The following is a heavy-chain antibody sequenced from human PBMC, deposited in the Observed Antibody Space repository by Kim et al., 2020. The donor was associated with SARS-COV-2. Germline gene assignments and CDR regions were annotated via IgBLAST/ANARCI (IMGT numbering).Heavy chain of an antibody. D-gene: IGHD6-13*01. CDR1: GGSISSGGYY. CDR2: IYYSGST. V-gene: IGHV4-31*03. CDR3: ARDLATQQLEERRTPRGLYYYYGMDV. J-gene: IGHJ6*02. Sequence: SETLSLTCTVSGGSISSGGYYWSWIRQHPGKGLEWIGYIYYSGSTYYNPSLKSRVTISVDTSKNQFSLKLSSVTAADTAVYYCARDLATQQLEERRTPRGLYYYYGMDVWGQGTTVTVSS.